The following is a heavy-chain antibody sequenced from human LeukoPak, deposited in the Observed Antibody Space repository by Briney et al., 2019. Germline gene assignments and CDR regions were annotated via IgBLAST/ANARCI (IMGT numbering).Heavy chain of an antibody. J-gene: IGHJ3*02. V-gene: IGHV3-30-3*01. CDR2: ISYDGSNK. CDR1: GFTFSSYA. Sequence: PGGSLRLSCAASGFTFSSYAMHWVRQAPGKGLEWVAVISYDGSNKYYEDSVKGRFTISGDNSKNTLYLQMNSLRAEDTAVYYCARVGYYDSSGYGGAFDIWGQGTMVTVSS. CDR3: ARVGYYDSSGYGGAFDI. D-gene: IGHD3-22*01.